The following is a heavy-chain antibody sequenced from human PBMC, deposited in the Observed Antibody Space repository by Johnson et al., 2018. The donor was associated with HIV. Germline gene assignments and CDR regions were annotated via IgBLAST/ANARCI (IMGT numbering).Heavy chain of an antibody. CDR3: ARDQGVRRVVVFDDAFDV. D-gene: IGHD2-15*01. J-gene: IGHJ3*01. V-gene: IGHV3-30*04. CDR2: ISKDGANH. CDR1: GFTFSSYA. Sequence: QVQLVESGGGVVQPGRSLRLSCAASGFTFSSYAMHWVRQAPGKGLAWVAVISKDGANHYHADSVKGRFTISRDNSKNTLYLQMNSLRGEDTAVYYCARDQGVRRVVVFDDAFDVWGQGTMVTVSS.